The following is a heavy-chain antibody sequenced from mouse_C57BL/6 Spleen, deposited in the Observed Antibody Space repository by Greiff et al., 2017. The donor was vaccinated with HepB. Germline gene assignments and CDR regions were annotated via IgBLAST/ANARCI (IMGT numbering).Heavy chain of an antibody. CDR3: TRTGTDYFDY. Sequence: EVKVEESGGGLVQPGGSMKLSCAASGFTFSDAWMDWVRQSPEKGLEWVAEIRNKANNHATYYAESVKGRFTISRDDSKSSVYLQMNSLRAEDSGIYYCTRTGTDYFDYWGQGTTLTVSS. CDR1: GFTFSDAW. D-gene: IGHD4-1*01. J-gene: IGHJ2*01. CDR2: IRNKANNHAT. V-gene: IGHV6-6*01.